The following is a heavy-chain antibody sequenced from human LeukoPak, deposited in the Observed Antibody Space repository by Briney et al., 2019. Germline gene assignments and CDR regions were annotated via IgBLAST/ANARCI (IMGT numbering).Heavy chain of an antibody. Sequence: PSETLSLTCTVSGGSISSDNYSWSWIRQPAGKGLEWIGRIYTSGSTNYNPSLKSRVTMSVDTSKNQFSLKLSSVTAADTAVYYCAGEKYGADRHWGQGTLVTVSS. J-gene: IGHJ1*01. D-gene: IGHD4-17*01. CDR3: AGEKYGADRH. CDR1: GGSISSDNYS. V-gene: IGHV4-61*02. CDR2: IYTSGST.